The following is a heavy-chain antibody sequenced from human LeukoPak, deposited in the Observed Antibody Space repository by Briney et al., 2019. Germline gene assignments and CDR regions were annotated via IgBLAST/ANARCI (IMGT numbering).Heavy chain of an antibody. CDR3: ARESGGDLGEAFDI. CDR2: IGGSSTSL. V-gene: IGHV3-21*01. Sequence: PGGSLRLSCAASGFTFSIYAMSWVRQAPGEGLEWVSSIGGSSTSLYYADSLKGRFTISRDNAKNSLYLQLNSLRAEDTAVYYCARESGGDLGEAFDIWGQGTMVIVSS. J-gene: IGHJ3*02. CDR1: GFTFSIYA. D-gene: IGHD1-26*01.